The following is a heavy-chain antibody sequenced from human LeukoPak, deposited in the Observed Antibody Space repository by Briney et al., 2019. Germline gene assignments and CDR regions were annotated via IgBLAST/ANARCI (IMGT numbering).Heavy chain of an antibody. J-gene: IGHJ4*02. Sequence: GGSLRLSCAASKFTFSDYSMSWVRQAPGKGLEWVAVIWYDGSNKYYADSVKGRFTISRDNSKNTLYLQMNSLRAEDTAVYYCARELPPVVTYYFDYWGQGTLVTVSS. CDR1: KFTFSDYS. D-gene: IGHD3-22*01. CDR3: ARELPPVVTYYFDY. V-gene: IGHV3-33*08. CDR2: IWYDGSNK.